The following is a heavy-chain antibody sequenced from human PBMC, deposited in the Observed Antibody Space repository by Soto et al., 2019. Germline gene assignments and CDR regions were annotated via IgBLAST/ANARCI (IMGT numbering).Heavy chain of an antibody. Sequence: XVKVSCKASGGTFSSYTISWVRHAPGQGLEWMGRIIPILGIANYAQKFQGRVTITADKSTSTAYMELSSLRSEDTDVYYCARVYDFWSGSLPSYYMDVWGKGTTVTVSS. CDR3: ARVYDFWSGSLPSYYMDV. CDR1: GGTFSSYT. D-gene: IGHD3-3*01. V-gene: IGHV1-69*02. J-gene: IGHJ6*03. CDR2: IIPILGIA.